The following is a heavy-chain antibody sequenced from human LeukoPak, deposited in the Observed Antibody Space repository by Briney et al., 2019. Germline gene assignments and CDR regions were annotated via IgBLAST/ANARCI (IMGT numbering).Heavy chain of an antibody. CDR1: GESFSGYY. D-gene: IGHD2-15*01. V-gene: IGHV4-34*01. CDR2: INHSGST. Sequence: SETLSLTCAVYGESFSGYYWSWIRQPPGKGLEWIGEINHSGSTNYNPSLKSRVTISVDTSKNQFSLKLSSVTAADTAVYYCARGGFFDYWGQGTLVTVSS. CDR3: ARGGFFDY. J-gene: IGHJ4*02.